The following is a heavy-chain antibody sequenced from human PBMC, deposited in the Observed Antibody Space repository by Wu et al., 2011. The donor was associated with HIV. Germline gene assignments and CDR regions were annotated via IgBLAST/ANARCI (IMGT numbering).Heavy chain of an antibody. V-gene: IGHV1-69*14. CDR3: ARDLYGGNSNYYGMDV. Sequence: QVQLVQSGAEVKKPGSSVKVSCKASGGTFSSYAISWVRQAPGQGLEWMGGIIPIFGTANYAQKFQGRVTITADKSTSTAYMELSSLRSEDTAVYYCARDLYGGNSNYYGMDVWGQGTTVTVSS. CDR2: IIPIFGTA. CDR1: GGTFSSYA. J-gene: IGHJ6*02. D-gene: IGHD4-23*01.